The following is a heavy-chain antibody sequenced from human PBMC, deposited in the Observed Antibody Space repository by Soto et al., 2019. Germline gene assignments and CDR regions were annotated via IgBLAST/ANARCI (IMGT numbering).Heavy chain of an antibody. CDR2: ISSNGGST. D-gene: IGHD2-21*01. CDR1: GFPFSSYA. V-gene: IGHV3-64D*06. CDR3: ANVWYGYFDL. J-gene: IGHJ2*01. Sequence: GGSLRLSCSASGFPFSSYAMHWVRQAPGKGLEYVSAISSNGGSTYYADYVKGRFTISRDNSKNTLYLQMSSLRAEDTAVYYCANVWYGYFDLWGRGILVTFCS.